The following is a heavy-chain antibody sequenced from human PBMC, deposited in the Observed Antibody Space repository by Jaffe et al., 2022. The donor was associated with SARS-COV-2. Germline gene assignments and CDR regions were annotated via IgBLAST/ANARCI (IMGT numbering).Heavy chain of an antibody. CDR3: AHRLGGRNWNDGYFDY. D-gene: IGHD1-1*01. CDR1: GFSLTTRPVG. J-gene: IGHJ4*02. V-gene: IGHV2-5*02. Sequence: QITLKESGPTVVKPTQTLTLTCTFSGFSLTTRPVGVGWIRQPPGKALECLALIYWDDDNRYSPSLKSRLTTARDTSRNQVVLTMTNMDPVDTATYYCAHRLGGRNWNDGYFDYWGQGILVTVSS. CDR2: IYWDDDN.